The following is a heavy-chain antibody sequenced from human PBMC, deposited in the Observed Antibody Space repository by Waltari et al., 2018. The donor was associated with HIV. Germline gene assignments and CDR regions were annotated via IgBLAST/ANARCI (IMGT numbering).Heavy chain of an antibody. J-gene: IGHJ3*01. V-gene: IGHV3-33*01. D-gene: IGHD6-13*01. CDR2: IWYDGSKK. CDR1: GFRVRAYG. Sequence: VQLEESGGGVVQPGRSRRLSCAASGFRVRAYGMHWVRQAPGKGLQWVAVIWYDGSKKEYSDSVKGRFTISKDNSKNTLFLQMNSLRVDDTAVYFCARVPFASSWSADSFDVWGPGTRITVSS. CDR3: ARVPFASSWSADSFDV.